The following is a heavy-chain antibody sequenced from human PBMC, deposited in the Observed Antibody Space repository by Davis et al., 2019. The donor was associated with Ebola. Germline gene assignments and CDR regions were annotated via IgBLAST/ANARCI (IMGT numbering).Heavy chain of an antibody. CDR1: GGTFSSYA. V-gene: IGHV1-69*04. CDR2: IIPILGIA. Sequence: AASVKVSCKASGGTFSSYAISWVRQAPGQGLEWMGRIIPILGIANYAQKFQGRVTITADKSTSTAYMELSSLRSEDTAVYYCARGVLDYYDSSGYSTPIDYWGQGTLVTVSS. D-gene: IGHD3-22*01. J-gene: IGHJ4*02. CDR3: ARGVLDYYDSSGYSTPIDY.